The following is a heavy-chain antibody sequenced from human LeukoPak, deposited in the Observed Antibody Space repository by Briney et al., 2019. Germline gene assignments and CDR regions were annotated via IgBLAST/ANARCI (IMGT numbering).Heavy chain of an antibody. CDR3: ARGSGITIFGVAIPYYMDV. D-gene: IGHD3-3*01. V-gene: IGHV4-59*11. J-gene: IGHJ6*03. Sequence: SETLSLTCTVSGGSISSHYWSWIRQPPGKGLEWIGYIYYSGSTNYNPSLKSRVTISVDTSKKQFSLKLSSVTAADTAVYYCARGSGITIFGVAIPYYMDVWGKGTTVTVSS. CDR1: GGSISSHY. CDR2: IYYSGST.